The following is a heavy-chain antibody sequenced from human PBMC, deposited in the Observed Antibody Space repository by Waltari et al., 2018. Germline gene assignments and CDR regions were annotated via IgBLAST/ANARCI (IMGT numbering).Heavy chain of an antibody. CDR3: ARESAFSTSWYPGFDP. V-gene: IGHV1-2*06. J-gene: IGHJ5*02. CDR1: GYTLTSYY. Sequence: QVQLVQSGAEVKKPGASVKVSCKASGYTLTSYYMHWVRQAPGQGLEWKRQINPNSGDKSTARKLQDRVTMTRDTAVNTAYMGVGRLTSDDTAVYFCARESAFSTSWYPGFDPWGQGTLVTVAS. D-gene: IGHD2-2*01. CDR2: INPNSGDK.